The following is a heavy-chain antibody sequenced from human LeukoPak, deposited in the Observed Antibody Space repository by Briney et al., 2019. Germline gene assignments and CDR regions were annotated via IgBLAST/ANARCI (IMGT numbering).Heavy chain of an antibody. V-gene: IGHV1-69*04. CDR1: GGTFSSYA. CDR2: IIPILGIA. D-gene: IGHD2-2*01. J-gene: IGHJ6*02. Sequence: GASVKVSCKASGGTFSSYAISWVRQAPGQGLEWMGRIIPILGIANYAQKFQGRVTITADKSTSTAYMELSSLRSEDTAVYYCAADTELYCSSTSCPLSRYYYGMDVWGQGTTVTVSS. CDR3: AADTELYCSSTSCPLSRYYYGMDV.